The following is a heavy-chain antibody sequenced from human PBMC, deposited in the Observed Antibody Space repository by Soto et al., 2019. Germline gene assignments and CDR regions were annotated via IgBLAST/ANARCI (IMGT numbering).Heavy chain of an antibody. CDR2: TGGSGDT. J-gene: IGHJ3*02. V-gene: IGHV3-23*01. CDR3: ATSVHCGGLRCSSFDM. CDR1: RFTLRNYV. Sequence: EVQLLESGGGLVQPGGSLRLSCAASRFTLRNYVVNWVRQAPGKGLEWVSTTGGSGDTYYPDSVKGRFTISRDNSKNTVYLEMITRRAEDTAVYYCATSVHCGGLRCSSFDMWGQGTVVTVSS. D-gene: IGHD2-21*01.